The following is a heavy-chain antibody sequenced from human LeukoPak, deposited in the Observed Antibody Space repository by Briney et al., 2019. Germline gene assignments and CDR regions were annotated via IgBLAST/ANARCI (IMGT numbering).Heavy chain of an antibody. D-gene: IGHD3-10*01. CDR2: INPNSGGT. CDR1: GYTFTGYY. CDR3: ARDAFGEHGYYYMDV. J-gene: IGHJ6*03. Sequence: GASVKVSCKASGYTFTGYYMHWVRQAPGQGLEWMGWINPNSGGTNYAQKFQGRVTMTRDTSISTAYMELSRLRSDDTAVYYCARDAFGEHGYYYMDVWGKGTTVTISS. V-gene: IGHV1-2*02.